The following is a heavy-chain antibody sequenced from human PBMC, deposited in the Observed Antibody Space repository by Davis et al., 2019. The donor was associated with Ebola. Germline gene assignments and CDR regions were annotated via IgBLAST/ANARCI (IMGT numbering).Heavy chain of an antibody. Sequence: GESLKISCTASEFTFTTSWMSWVRQAPGMGLEWVANISPDGSTIYYVDSVKGRFTISRDNATKSLYLQMNSLIADDTAVYYCASLRQTYDSSGYSQPFDYWGQGSLVTVSS. V-gene: IGHV3-7*01. CDR1: EFTFTTSW. D-gene: IGHD3-22*01. CDR2: ISPDGSTI. CDR3: ASLRQTYDSSGYSQPFDY. J-gene: IGHJ4*02.